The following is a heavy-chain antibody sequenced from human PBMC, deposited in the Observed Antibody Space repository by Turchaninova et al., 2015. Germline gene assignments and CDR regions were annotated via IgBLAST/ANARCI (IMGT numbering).Heavy chain of an antibody. D-gene: IGHD6-6*01. CDR2: IIPIFGTA. V-gene: IGHV1-69*01. CDR3: AREIAARHDY. Sequence: QVHLVQSGAEVSKLGSPVGGSRKAEGGTFRSYDVSGVGQAAGQGLEWMGGIIPIFGTANYAQKFQGRVTITADESTSTAYMELSSLRSEDTAVYYCAREIAARHDYWGQGTLVTVSS. CDR1: GGTFRSYD. J-gene: IGHJ4*02.